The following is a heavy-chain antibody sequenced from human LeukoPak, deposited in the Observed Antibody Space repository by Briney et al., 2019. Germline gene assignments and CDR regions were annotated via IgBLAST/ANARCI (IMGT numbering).Heavy chain of an antibody. J-gene: IGHJ4*02. CDR2: IYYSGST. CDR3: AGVGSLYGDHPLFDY. CDR1: GGSISSYY. D-gene: IGHD4-17*01. V-gene: IGHV4-59*01. Sequence: SETLSLTCTVSGGSISSYYWSWLRQPPGKGLEWIGYIYYSGSTNYNPSLKSRVTISVDTSKNQFSLKLSSVTAADTAVYYCAGVGSLYGDHPLFDYWGQGTLVTVSS.